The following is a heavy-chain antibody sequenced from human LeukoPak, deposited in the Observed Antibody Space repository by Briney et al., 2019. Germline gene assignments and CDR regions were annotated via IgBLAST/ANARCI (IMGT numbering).Heavy chain of an antibody. Sequence: PGGSLRLSCAVSGFTFSGYWMNWVRQAPGKGLVWASRINSDGNDATYADSVKGRFTSSRDNAKKMLFLQMTSLRAEDTAVYYCTRDFYSSSWDWGQGTLVTVSS. CDR2: INSDGNDA. J-gene: IGHJ1*01. CDR3: TRDFYSSSWD. CDR1: GFTFSGYW. V-gene: IGHV3-74*01. D-gene: IGHD6-13*01.